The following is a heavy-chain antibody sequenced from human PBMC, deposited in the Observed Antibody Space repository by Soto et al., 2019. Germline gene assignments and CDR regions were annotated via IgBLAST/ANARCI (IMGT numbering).Heavy chain of an antibody. D-gene: IGHD5-12*01. CDR3: ARMGAIVATINPYYYGMDV. CDR2: IYPGDSDT. CDR1: GYSFTSYW. Sequence: GESLKISCKGSGYSFTSYWIGWVRQMPGKGLEWMGIIYPGDSDTRYSPSFQGQVTISADKSISTAYLQWSSLKASDTAMYYCARMGAIVATINPYYYGMDVWGQGTTVTVSS. V-gene: IGHV5-51*01. J-gene: IGHJ6*02.